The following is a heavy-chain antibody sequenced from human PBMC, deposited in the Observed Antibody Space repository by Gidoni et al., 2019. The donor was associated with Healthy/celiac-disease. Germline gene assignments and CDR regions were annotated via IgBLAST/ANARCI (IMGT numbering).Heavy chain of an antibody. CDR1: GYSFTSYW. J-gene: IGHJ6*02. V-gene: IGHV5-51*01. D-gene: IGHD2-2*01. CDR3: ARLHDGTSRPTKDAYYYYGMDV. CDR2: IYPGDSDT. Sequence: EVQLVQSGAEVKKPGESLKISCKGSGYSFTSYWIGWVRQMPGKGLEWMGIIYPGDSDTRYSPSFQGQVTISADKSISTAYLQWSSLKASDTAMYYCARLHDGTSRPTKDAYYYYGMDVWGQGTTVTVSS.